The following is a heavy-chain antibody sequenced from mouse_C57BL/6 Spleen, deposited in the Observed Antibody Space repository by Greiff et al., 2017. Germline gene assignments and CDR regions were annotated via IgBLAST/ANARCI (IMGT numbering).Heavy chain of an antibody. CDR3: ARGVYYCGSRGGHYFDY. V-gene: IGHV1-64*01. Sequence: QVQLKQPGAELVKPGASVKLSCKASGYTFTSYWMHWVKQRPGQGLEWIGMIHPYSGSTNYNEKFKSKATLTVDKSSSTAYMQLSSLTSEDSAVYYCARGVYYCGSRGGHYFDYWGQGTTLTVSS. CDR1: GYTFTSYW. CDR2: IHPYSGST. D-gene: IGHD1-1*01. J-gene: IGHJ2*01.